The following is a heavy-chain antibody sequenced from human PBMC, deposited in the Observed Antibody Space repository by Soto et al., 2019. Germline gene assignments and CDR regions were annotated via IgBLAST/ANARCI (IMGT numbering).Heavy chain of an antibody. D-gene: IGHD6-13*01. CDR3: GRVPGDSSSWFDH. CDR1: GYTFTSYA. V-gene: IGHV1-3*01. CDR2: INAGNGNT. J-gene: IGHJ5*02. Sequence: QVQLVQSGAEVKKPGASVKVSCKASGYTFTSYAMHWVRQAPGQRLEWMGWINAGNGNTNYSQKFQGRVTITRDTXPSTAYMELISLRSEDTAVYYCGRVPGDSSSWFDHWGQGTLVTVSS.